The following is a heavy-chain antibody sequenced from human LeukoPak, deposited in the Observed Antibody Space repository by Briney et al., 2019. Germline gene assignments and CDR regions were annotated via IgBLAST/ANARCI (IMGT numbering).Heavy chain of an antibody. D-gene: IGHD3-10*01. J-gene: IGHJ5*02. CDR1: GGSISSSSYY. CDR2: IYYSGST. Sequence: PSETLSLTCTVSGGSISSSSYYWGWIRQPPGKGLEWIGSIYYSGSTYYNPSLKSRVTISVDTSKNQFSLKLSSVTAADTAVYYCAGRSGVSLIDPWGQGTLVTVSS. CDR3: AGRSGVSLIDP. V-gene: IGHV4-39*01.